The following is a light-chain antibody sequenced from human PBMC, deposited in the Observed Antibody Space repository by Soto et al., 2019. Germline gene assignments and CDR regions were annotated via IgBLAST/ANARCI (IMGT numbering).Light chain of an antibody. V-gene: IGKV1-5*03. J-gene: IGKJ1*01. CDR2: KAS. CDR3: QHYFIAFRS. CDR1: QSISSW. Sequence: DIQMTQSPSTLSASVGDRVTITWRASQSISSWLAWYQQKPGTAPKLLIYKASSLQSGVPSWFSGSGSVTEFTLTISRLQPDDFATYHCQHYFIAFRSFGQGTKVDI.